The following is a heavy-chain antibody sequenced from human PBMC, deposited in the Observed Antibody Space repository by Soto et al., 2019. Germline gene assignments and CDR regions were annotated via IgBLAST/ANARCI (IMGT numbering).Heavy chain of an antibody. CDR1: GGTLRSYA. V-gene: IGHV1-69*13. Sequence: SVKVYYKASGGTLRSYAVSCVRKAPGQGLEWIGGIIPIFRTANYPPKFQGIVTIPADEATSTAYMELSSLRSEDTAAYYCARGLKRWLISIAREQDAFDIWGQGTMVTVSS. D-gene: IGHD3-3*02. J-gene: IGHJ3*02. CDR3: ARGLKRWLISIAREQDAFDI. CDR2: IIPIFRTA.